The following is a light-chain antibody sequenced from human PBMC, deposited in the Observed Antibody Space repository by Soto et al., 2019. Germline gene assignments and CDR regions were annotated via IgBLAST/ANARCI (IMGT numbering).Light chain of an antibody. Sequence: EIVLTQSPATLSLSPGERATLSCRASQTISSYLAWYQQKPGQAPRLLIYDASNRAAGIPARFSGFGSGTGFTLTISSLEPEDVAIYYCQQRTNWPLTFGGGTNVEIK. CDR1: QTISSY. CDR2: DAS. J-gene: IGKJ4*01. V-gene: IGKV3-11*01. CDR3: QQRTNWPLT.